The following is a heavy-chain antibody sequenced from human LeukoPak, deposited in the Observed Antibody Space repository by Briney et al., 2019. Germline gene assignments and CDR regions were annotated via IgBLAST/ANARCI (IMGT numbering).Heavy chain of an antibody. J-gene: IGHJ4*02. Sequence: ASVNVSCTASGYTFTSYDTNWVRQATGQGVEWMGWMNPNSGNTGYARKFQGRVTMTRNTSISTAYMELSSLRSEDTDVYYCARDLSGSGDYWGQGTLVTVSS. CDR1: GYTFTSYD. CDR3: ARDLSGSGDY. V-gene: IGHV1-8*01. CDR2: MNPNSGNT. D-gene: IGHD3-22*01.